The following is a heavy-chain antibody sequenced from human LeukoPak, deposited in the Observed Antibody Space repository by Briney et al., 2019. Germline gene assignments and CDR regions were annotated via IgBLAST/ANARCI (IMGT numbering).Heavy chain of an antibody. J-gene: IGHJ4*02. D-gene: IGHD5-12*01. CDR1: GDSISSDRHY. CDR3: ARVDWLPHFDY. CDR2: INYFGST. Sequence: PSETLSLTCTVSGDSISSDRHYWSWIRQHPGEGLEWVGYINYFGSTYYNPSLRRRLTLSLHTSKSQFSLKLTSVTAADTATYYCARVDWLPHFDYWGQGTLVTVSS. V-gene: IGHV4-31*03.